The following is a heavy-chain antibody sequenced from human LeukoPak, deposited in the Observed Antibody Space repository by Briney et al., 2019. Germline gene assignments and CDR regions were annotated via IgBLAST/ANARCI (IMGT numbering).Heavy chain of an antibody. D-gene: IGHD3-3*01. V-gene: IGHV1-46*01. CDR1: GYTFTSYY. CDR3: ARRSGVDDAFDI. CDR2: INPSGGGT. Sequence: ASVKVSCKASGYTFTSYYMHWVRQAPGQGLEWMGIINPSGGGTSYAQKFQGRVTMTRDTSTSTVYMELSSLRSEDTAVYYCARRSGVDDAFDIWGQGTMVTVSS. J-gene: IGHJ3*02.